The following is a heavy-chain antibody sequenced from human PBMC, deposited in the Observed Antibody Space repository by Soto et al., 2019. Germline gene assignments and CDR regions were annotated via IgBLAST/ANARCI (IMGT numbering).Heavy chain of an antibody. CDR1: GFTFSSYA. CDR2: ISGSGGST. V-gene: IGHV3-23*01. J-gene: IGHJ4*02. CDR3: AKDRSSLSSGWPDEFDY. D-gene: IGHD6-19*01. Sequence: PGGSLRLSCAASGFTFSSYAMSWVRQAPGKGLEWVSAISGSGGSTYYADSVKGRFTISRDNSKNTLYLQMNSLRAEDTAVYYCAKDRSSLSSGWPDEFDYWGQGTLVTVSS.